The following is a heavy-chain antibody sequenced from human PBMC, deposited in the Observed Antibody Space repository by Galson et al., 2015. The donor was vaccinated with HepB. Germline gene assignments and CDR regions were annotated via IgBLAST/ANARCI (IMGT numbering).Heavy chain of an antibody. J-gene: IGHJ3*02. CDR3: ARGGGNSGRPFDI. CDR1: GGTFSSHT. Sequence: SVKVSCKASGGTFSSHTISWVRQAPGQGLEWMGRIIPILGIANYAQKFQGRVTITADKSTSTAYMELSSLRSEDTAVYYCARGGGNSGRPFDIWGQGTMVTVSS. D-gene: IGHD4-23*01. CDR2: IIPILGIA. V-gene: IGHV1-69*02.